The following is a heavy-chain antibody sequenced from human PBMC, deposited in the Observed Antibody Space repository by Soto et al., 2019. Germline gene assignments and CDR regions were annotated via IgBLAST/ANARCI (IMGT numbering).Heavy chain of an antibody. CDR2: ISYNGNT. CDR3: ARHVYCAGGTCYLRVMDV. Sequence: SETLSLTCSVSGGSISSSSDYWGLIRQPPGKGLEWIGSISYNGNTYYYSPSLKNRITISVDTSKNHFSLSVTSVTAADTATYYCARHVYCAGGTCYLRVMDVWGQGTTVTVSS. CDR1: GGSISSSSDY. D-gene: IGHD2-15*01. J-gene: IGHJ6*02. V-gene: IGHV4-39*01.